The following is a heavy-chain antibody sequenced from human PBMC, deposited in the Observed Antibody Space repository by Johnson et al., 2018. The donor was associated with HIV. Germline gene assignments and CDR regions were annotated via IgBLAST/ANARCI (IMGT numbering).Heavy chain of an antibody. J-gene: IGHJ3*01. CDR2: INWNSGVT. D-gene: IGHD6-19*01. CDR3: TKGYSRHSSGWSGSGDAYDL. Sequence: VQLVESGGGLVQPGRSLRLSCAASGFNFDDYTMIWVRQAPGKGLEWVSGINWNSGVTGYADSVKGRFTVSRDNARNSLYLQMYSLRPEDTALYYCTKGYSRHSSGWSGSGDAYDLWCQGTMVTVSS. CDR1: GFNFDDYT. V-gene: IGHV3-9*01.